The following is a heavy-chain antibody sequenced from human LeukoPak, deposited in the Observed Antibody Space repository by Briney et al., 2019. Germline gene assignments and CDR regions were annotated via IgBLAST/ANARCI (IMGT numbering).Heavy chain of an antibody. CDR1: GFTFSSYS. CDR3: ARDRGRVVVTSDAFDI. J-gene: IGHJ3*02. Sequence: GGSLRLSCAASGFTFSSYSMNWVRQAPGKGLEWVSYISSSSSTIYYADSVKGRFTISRDNAKNSLYLQMNSLRAEDTAVYYCARDRGRVVVTSDAFDIWGQGTMVTVSS. CDR2: ISSSSSTI. V-gene: IGHV3-48*04. D-gene: IGHD2-21*02.